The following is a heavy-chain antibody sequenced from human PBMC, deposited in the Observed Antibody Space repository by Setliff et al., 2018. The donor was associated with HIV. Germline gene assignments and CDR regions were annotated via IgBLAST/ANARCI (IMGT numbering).Heavy chain of an antibody. CDR1: GGSFSGYC. CDR2: MQHSGRT. J-gene: IGHJ6*03. V-gene: IGHV4-34*01. D-gene: IGHD6-13*01. CDR3: ARVSCSSWYSIPLYYYYSMDV. Sequence: SETLSLTCAVYGGSFSGYCWSWIRQPPGKGLEWIGEMQHSGRTNYNPSLRSRVTTSVDTSKSQFSLKLSSVTAADTAVFYCARVSCSSWYSIPLYYYYSMDVWGKGTTVTVSS.